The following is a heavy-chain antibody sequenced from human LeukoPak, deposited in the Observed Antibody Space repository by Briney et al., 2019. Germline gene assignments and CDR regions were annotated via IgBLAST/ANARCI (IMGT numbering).Heavy chain of an antibody. CDR3: ASGSGPQWLTDV. V-gene: IGHV4-39*01. J-gene: IGHJ6*04. CDR2: IYYSGST. Sequence: SETLSLTCTVSGGSISSSSYYWGWIRQPPGKGLEWIGSIYYSGSTYYNPSLKSRVTISVDTSKNQFSLKLSSVTAADTAVYYCASGSGPQWLTDVWGKGTTVTVSS. CDR1: GGSISSSSYY. D-gene: IGHD6-19*01.